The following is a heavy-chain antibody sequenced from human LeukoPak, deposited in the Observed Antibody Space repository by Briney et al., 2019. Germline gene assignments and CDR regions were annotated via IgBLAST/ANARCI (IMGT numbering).Heavy chain of an antibody. J-gene: IGHJ6*02. CDR1: GGTFSSYA. V-gene: IGHV1-69*01. D-gene: IGHD2-2*02. Sequence: ASVKVSSKASGGTFSSYAISWVRQAPGQGLEWMGGIIPIFGTANYAQKFQGRVTITADESTSTAYMELSSLRSEDTAVYYCAREGYNYYYGMDVWGQGTTVTVSS. CDR2: IIPIFGTA. CDR3: AREGYNYYYGMDV.